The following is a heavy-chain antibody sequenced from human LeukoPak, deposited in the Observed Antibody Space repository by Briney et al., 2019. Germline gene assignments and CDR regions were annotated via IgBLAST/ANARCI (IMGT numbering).Heavy chain of an antibody. CDR2: IYYSGST. CDR3: ARASDDSDRYQPSHAFDI. Sequence: SETLSLTCTVSGGSISSYYWSWIRQPPGKGLEWLGYIYYSGSTNYNPSLKSRVTISVDTSKNQFSLKLSSVTAADTAVYYCARASDDSDRYQPSHAFDIWGQGTMVTVSS. CDR1: GGSISSYY. D-gene: IGHD2-2*01. V-gene: IGHV4-59*08. J-gene: IGHJ3*02.